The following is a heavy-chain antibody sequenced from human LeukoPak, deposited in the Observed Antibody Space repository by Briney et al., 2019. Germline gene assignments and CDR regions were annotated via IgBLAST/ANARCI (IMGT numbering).Heavy chain of an antibody. CDR2: MNPNSGNT. D-gene: IGHD2-21*01. CDR1: GYTFTSYD. V-gene: IGHV1-8*01. Sequence: ASVKVSCKASGYTFTSYDINWVRQATGQGLEWMGWMNPNSGNTGYAQKFQGRVAMTRDTSTNTVYMELSSLRSEDTAVYYCARGGDANVYFLDYWGQGTLVTVSS. J-gene: IGHJ4*02. CDR3: ARGGDANVYFLDY.